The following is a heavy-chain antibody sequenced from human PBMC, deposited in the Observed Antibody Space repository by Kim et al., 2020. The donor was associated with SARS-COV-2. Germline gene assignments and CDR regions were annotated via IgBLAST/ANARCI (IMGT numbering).Heavy chain of an antibody. CDR3: ARSYSGNFYYFDY. J-gene: IGHJ4*02. D-gene: IGHD1-26*01. CDR1: AYSFTTYW. V-gene: IGHV5-51*01. CDR2: IYPDDSET. Sequence: GESLKISCKASAYSFTTYWIAWVRQMSGKGLEWMGIIYPDDSETIYSPSFQGQITISADRSISTAYLQWSSLKASDKAMYYCARSYSGNFYYFDYWGQGTLVTVSS.